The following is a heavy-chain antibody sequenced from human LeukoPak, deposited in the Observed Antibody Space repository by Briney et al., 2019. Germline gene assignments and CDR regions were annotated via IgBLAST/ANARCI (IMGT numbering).Heavy chain of an antibody. CDR3: ARYGAQQLRGGYYYYMDV. CDR1: GYSITSGYY. Sequence: SETLSLTCTVSGYSITSGYYWGWIRQPPGKGLEWIGSIYHSGSTHYNPSLNSRVTISVDTSKNQVSLKLRSVSAADTAVYYCARYGAQQLRGGYYYYMDVWGKGTTVTVSS. CDR2: IYHSGST. J-gene: IGHJ6*03. D-gene: IGHD6-13*01. V-gene: IGHV4-38-2*02.